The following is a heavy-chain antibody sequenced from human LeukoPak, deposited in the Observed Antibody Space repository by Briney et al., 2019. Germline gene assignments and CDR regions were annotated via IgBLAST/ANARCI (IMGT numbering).Heavy chain of an antibody. Sequence: SETLSLTCTLSGGSISNYYWSWIRQPAGKGLEWIGRIYASGSTNYNPSLKSRVTISVDTSKNQFSLKLSSVTAADTAVYYCARGGGAYLRFDPWGQGTLVTVSS. CDR2: IYASGST. D-gene: IGHD2/OR15-2a*01. CDR1: GGSISNYY. CDR3: ARGGGAYLRFDP. J-gene: IGHJ5*01. V-gene: IGHV4-4*07.